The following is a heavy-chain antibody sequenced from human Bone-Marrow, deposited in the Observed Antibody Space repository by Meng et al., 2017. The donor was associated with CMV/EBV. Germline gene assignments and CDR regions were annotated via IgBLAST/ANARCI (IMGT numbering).Heavy chain of an antibody. CDR2: ISSSGSTI. V-gene: IGHV3-11*04. J-gene: IGHJ6*02. CDR1: GFTFSDYY. Sequence: GESLKISCAASGFTFSDYYMSWIRQAPGKGLEWVSYISSSGSTIYYADSVKGRFTISRDNAKNSLYLQMNSLRAEDTAVYYCASLGGSSRYYYYYGMDVWGQGPTVTVSS. D-gene: IGHD6-6*01. CDR3: ASLGGSSRYYYYYGMDV.